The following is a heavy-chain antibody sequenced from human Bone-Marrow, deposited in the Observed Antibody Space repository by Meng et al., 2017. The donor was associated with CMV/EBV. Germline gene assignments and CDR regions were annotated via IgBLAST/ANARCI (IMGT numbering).Heavy chain of an antibody. J-gene: IGHJ3*02. D-gene: IGHD2-2*01. CDR1: GFTFSIYW. CDR3: ARYIVVVPAARRIDAFDI. CDR2: ISSSGSTI. V-gene: IGHV3-11*01. Sequence: GESLKISCAASGFTFSIYWMHWVRQVPGKGLEWVSYISSSGSTIYYADSVKGRFTISRDNAKNSLYLQMNSLRAEDTAVYYCARYIVVVPAARRIDAFDIWGPGTMVTGSS.